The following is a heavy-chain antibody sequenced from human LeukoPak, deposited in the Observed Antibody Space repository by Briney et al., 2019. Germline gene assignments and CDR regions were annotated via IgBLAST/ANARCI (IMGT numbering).Heavy chain of an antibody. CDR1: GGSTSSYY. CDR2: IYYSGST. V-gene: IGHV4-59*08. Sequence: PSETLSLTCTVSGGSTSSYYWSWMRQPPGKGLEWIGYIYYSGSTNYNPSLKSRVTISVDTSKNQFSLKLSSVTAADTAVYYCARNYDSSGYYPTYFDYWGQGTLVTVSS. J-gene: IGHJ4*02. D-gene: IGHD3-22*01. CDR3: ARNYDSSGYYPTYFDY.